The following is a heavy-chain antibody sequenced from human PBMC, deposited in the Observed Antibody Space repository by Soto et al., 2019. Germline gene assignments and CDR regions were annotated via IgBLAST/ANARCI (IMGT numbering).Heavy chain of an antibody. CDR1: ADSVSSNSAA. V-gene: IGHV6-1*01. CDR2: TYYRSKWYN. Sequence: PSQTLSLTSAISADSVSSNSAAWNWIRQSPSRGLDWLGRTYYRSKWYNDYAVSVKSRITINPDTSKNQFSLQLNSVTPEDTAVYYFAGGSAAAGTGGYYYGMDVWGQGTTVTVSS. D-gene: IGHD6-13*01. CDR3: AGGSAAAGTGGYYYGMDV. J-gene: IGHJ6*02.